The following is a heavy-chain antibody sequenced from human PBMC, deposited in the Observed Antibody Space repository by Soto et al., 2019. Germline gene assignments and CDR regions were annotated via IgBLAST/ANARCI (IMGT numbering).Heavy chain of an antibody. CDR2: ITSSSDTT. J-gene: IGHJ6*02. V-gene: IGHV3-48*02. CDR3: ARVVVVIPPGYYYAMDV. CDR1: GFTFSNYD. Sequence: PGGSLRLSCSASGFTFSNYDMVWVRQAPGKGLEWIAYITSSSDTTYYSDSVKGRFTISRDNGKNSLFLQMNSLRDEDTAVYYCARVVVVIPPGYYYAMDVWGQGTTVTVSS. D-gene: IGHD3-22*01.